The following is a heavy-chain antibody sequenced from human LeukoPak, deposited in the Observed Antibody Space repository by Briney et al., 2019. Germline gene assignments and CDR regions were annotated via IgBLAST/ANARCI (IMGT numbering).Heavy chain of an antibody. D-gene: IGHD1-26*01. Sequence: AGGSLRLSCAASGFTFSIEWMSWVRQAPGKGLEWVANIKKDGSEKYYVDSVKGRFTISRDNAKNSLYLQMNSLRAEDTALYYCARHPSGSYYVDYWGQGALVTVSS. CDR1: GFTFSIEW. V-gene: IGHV3-7*03. J-gene: IGHJ4*02. CDR3: ARHPSGSYYVDY. CDR2: IKKDGSEK.